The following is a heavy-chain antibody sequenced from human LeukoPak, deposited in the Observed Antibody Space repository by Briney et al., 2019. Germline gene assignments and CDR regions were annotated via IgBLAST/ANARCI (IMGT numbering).Heavy chain of an antibody. CDR3: ARRGATIVVVIAITGRGYFDY. CDR1: GGSFSGYY. D-gene: IGHD2-21*01. V-gene: IGHV4-34*01. Sequence: SETLSLTCAVYGGSFSGYYWSWIRQPPGKGLEWIGEINHSGSTNYNPSLKSRVTISVDTPKNQFSLKLSSVTAADTAVYYCARRGATIVVVIAITGRGYFDYWGQGTLVTVSS. CDR2: INHSGST. J-gene: IGHJ4*02.